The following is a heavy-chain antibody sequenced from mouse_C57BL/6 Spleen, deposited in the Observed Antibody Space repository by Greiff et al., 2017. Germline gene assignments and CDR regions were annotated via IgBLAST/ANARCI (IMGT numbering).Heavy chain of an antibody. V-gene: IGHV1-39*01. Sequence: RVEPGASVKISCKASGYSFTDYNMNWVKQSNGKSLEWIGVINPNYGTTSYNQKFKGKATLTVDQSSSTAYMQLNSLTSEDSAVYYCASYDGYYFDYWGQGTTLTVSS. D-gene: IGHD2-12*01. J-gene: IGHJ2*01. CDR3: ASYDGYYFDY. CDR1: GYSFTDYN. CDR2: INPNYGTT.